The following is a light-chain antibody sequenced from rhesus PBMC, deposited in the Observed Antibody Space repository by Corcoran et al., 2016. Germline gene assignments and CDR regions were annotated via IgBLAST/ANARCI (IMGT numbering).Light chain of an antibody. CDR1: QVINNF. CDR2: YAS. J-gene: IGKJ4*01. V-gene: IGKV1-66*01. Sequence: DIQMTQSPSSLSASVGDRVTITCRASQVINNFLTWYQQKPWKAPKPLIYYASHLETGVPSRFSGSGSGTDYPLTIHSLRPEDVATYYCQQYSDSPLTFGGGTKVDIK. CDR3: QQYSDSPLT.